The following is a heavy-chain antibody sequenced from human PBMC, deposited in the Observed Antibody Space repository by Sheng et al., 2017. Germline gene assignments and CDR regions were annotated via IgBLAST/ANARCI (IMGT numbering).Heavy chain of an antibody. CDR3: AKEYFGFGGVIAGVNDY. D-gene: IGHD3-16*02. J-gene: IGHJ4*02. CDR2: ISGSGGST. V-gene: IGHV3-23*01. CDR1: GFTFSSYA. Sequence: EVQLLESGGGLVQPGGSLRLSCAASGFTFSSYAMSWVRQAPGKGLEWVSAISGSGGSTYYADSVKGRFTISRDNSKNTLYLQMNSLRAEDTAVYYCAKEYFGFGGVIAGVNDYWGQGTLVTVSS.